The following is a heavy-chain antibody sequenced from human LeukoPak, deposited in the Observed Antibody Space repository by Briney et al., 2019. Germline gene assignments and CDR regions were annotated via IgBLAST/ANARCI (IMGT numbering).Heavy chain of an antibody. CDR2: MNPNSGNT. J-gene: IGHJ5*02. Sequence: GASVKVSCKASGYTFTSYDINWVRQATGQGLEWMGWMNPNSGNTGYAQKFQGRVTMTRNTSISTAYMELSSLRSEGTAVYYCARGRWHYYDSSGFWFDPWGQGTLVTVSS. V-gene: IGHV1-8*01. CDR3: ARGRWHYYDSSGFWFDP. CDR1: GYTFTSYD. D-gene: IGHD3-22*01.